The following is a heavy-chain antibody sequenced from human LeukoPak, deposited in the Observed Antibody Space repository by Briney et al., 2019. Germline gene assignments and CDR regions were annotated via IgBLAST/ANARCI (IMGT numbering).Heavy chain of an antibody. D-gene: IGHD5-18*01. CDR3: ARVKNGYSYGYEFYYYYYYMDV. V-gene: IGHV1-2*02. J-gene: IGHJ6*03. CDR1: GYTFTGYY. Sequence: WASVKVSCKAPGYTFTGYYMHWVRQAPGQGLEWMGWINPNSGGTNYAQKFQGRVTMTRDTSISTAYMELSRLRSDDTAVYYCARVKNGYSYGYEFYYYYYYMDVWGKGTTVTVSS. CDR2: INPNSGGT.